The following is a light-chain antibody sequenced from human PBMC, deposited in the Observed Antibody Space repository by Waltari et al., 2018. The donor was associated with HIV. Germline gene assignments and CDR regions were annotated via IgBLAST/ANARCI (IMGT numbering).Light chain of an antibody. CDR2: KVT. CDR1: DMPDHY. CDR3: QSAESENTYNWV. Sequence: SQLTQPPSVSVSPGQTAKITCSGDDMPDHYLYWYQQQPGQAPVLVMYKVTDRPSGIPVRFSGSRSGTTFTLTIMSVQPEDEADYYCQSAESENTYNWVFGGGTKLTVL. J-gene: IGLJ3*02. V-gene: IGLV3-25*03.